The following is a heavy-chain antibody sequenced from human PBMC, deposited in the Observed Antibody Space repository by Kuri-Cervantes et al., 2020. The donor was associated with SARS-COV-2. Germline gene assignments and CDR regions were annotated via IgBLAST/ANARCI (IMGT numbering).Heavy chain of an antibody. CDR3: ARGHYGSGSYYSAPFDY. Sequence: SETPSLTCTVSGGSISSYYWSWIRQPPGKGLEWIGYIYYSGSTNYNPSLKSRVTISVDTSKNQFSLKLSSVTAADTAVYYCARGHYGSGSYYSAPFDYWGQGTLVTVSS. CDR1: GGSISSYY. J-gene: IGHJ4*02. V-gene: IGHV4-59*01. CDR2: IYYSGST. D-gene: IGHD3-10*01.